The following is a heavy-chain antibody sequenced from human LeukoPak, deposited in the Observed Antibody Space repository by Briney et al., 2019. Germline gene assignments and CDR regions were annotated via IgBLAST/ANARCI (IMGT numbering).Heavy chain of an antibody. D-gene: IGHD2/OR15-2a*01. CDR1: GFTFSWYW. V-gene: IGHV3-7*01. Sequence: GGSLRLSCAASGFTFSWYWMSWVRQAPGKGLEWVANIKEDGSIKYYVDSVKGRLTISRDNAKNSLYLQMNSLRVEDTAVYFCVRQISLNSWGQGSLVIVSS. CDR3: VRQISLNS. CDR2: IKEDGSIK. J-gene: IGHJ4*02.